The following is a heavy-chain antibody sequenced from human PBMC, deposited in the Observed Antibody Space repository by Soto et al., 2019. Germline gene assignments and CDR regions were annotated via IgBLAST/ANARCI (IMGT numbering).Heavy chain of an antibody. J-gene: IGHJ6*03. CDR2: MHYRGNT. CDR1: GGSMSGSY. CDR3: ARGYRSGYYYHIDV. D-gene: IGHD3-16*02. V-gene: IGHV4-59*08. Sequence: SETLSLTCSVSGGSMSGSYWGWVRQPPGKGLEWIGYMHYRGNTNYNPSLKSRAAISVDTSKNQFSLRVSSVTAADTAVYYCARGYRSGYYYHIDVWGRGTKVTVSS.